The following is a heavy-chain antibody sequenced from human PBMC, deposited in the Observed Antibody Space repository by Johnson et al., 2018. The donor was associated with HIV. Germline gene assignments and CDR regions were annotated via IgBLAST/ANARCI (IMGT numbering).Heavy chain of an antibody. V-gene: IGHV3-30*02. CDR2: RRYDGRNK. J-gene: IGHJ3*02. D-gene: IGHD6-19*01. CDR1: GFTFSSYG. Sequence: QVQLVESGGGVVQPGGSLRLSCAASGFTFSSYGMHWVRQAPGKGLEWVAFRRYDGRNKYYVDSVKGRFTISRDNSKNTLYLQMNSRRAEDTAVYYCARAEGGGWYRDDAFDIWGQGTMVTVFS. CDR3: ARAEGGGWYRDDAFDI.